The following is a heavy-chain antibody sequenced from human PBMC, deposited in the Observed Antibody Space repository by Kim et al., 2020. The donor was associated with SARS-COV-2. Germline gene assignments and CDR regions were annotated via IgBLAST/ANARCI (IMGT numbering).Heavy chain of an antibody. J-gene: IGHJ6*02. Sequence: GGSLRLSCAASGFTVSSNYMSWVRQAPGKGLEWVSVIYSGGSTYYADSVKGRFTISRDNSKNTLYLQMNSLRAEDTAVYYCAREGEPFGDYGGGMDVWGQGTTVTVSS. CDR1: GFTVSSNY. CDR2: IYSGGST. CDR3: AREGEPFGDYGGGMDV. V-gene: IGHV3-53*01. D-gene: IGHD4-17*01.